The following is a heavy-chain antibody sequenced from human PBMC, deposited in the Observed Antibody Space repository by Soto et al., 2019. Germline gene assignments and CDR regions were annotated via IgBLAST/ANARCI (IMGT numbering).Heavy chain of an antibody. CDR2: IYWDDDK. CDR3: AHTRITIFGVVSSSFDY. D-gene: IGHD3-3*01. V-gene: IGHV2-5*02. CDR1: GFSLSTSGVG. J-gene: IGHJ4*02. Sequence: GSGPTLVNPTQTLTLTCTFSGFSLSTSGVGVGWIRQPPGKALEWLALIYWDDDKRYSPSLKSRLTINKDTSKNQVVLTMTNMDPVDTATYYCAHTRITIFGVVSSSFDYWGQGTLVTVSS.